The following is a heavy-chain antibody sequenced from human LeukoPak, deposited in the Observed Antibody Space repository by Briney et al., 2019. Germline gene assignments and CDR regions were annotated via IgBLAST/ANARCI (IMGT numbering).Heavy chain of an antibody. CDR1: TYTFIDNS. D-gene: IGHD3-10*01. J-gene: IGHJ4*02. CDR2: INPNSGDT. Sequence: GASVKVSCKASTYTFIDNSIHWVRQAPGQGPQWMGWINPNSGDTHYARNFQDRVTMTRDTSVSTAYMELTSLRSDDTAMYYCARENSFGSGCYIFGSWPQGTLVTVSS. CDR3: ARENSFGSGCYIFGS. V-gene: IGHV1-2*02.